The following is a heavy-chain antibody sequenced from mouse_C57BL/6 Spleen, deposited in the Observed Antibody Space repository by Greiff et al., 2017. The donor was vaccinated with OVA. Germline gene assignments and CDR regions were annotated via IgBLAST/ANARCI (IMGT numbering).Heavy chain of an antibody. D-gene: IGHD2-1*01. CDR1: GYTFPSYW. J-gene: IGHJ4*01. CDR3: TRSMGNSLYYAMDY. Sequence: QLKESGTVLARPGASVKMSCKTSGYTFPSYWMHWVKQRPGQGLEWIGAIYPGNSDTSYNQKFKGKAKLTAVTSASTAYMELSSLTNEDSAVYYCTRSMGNSLYYAMDYWGQGTSVTVSS. V-gene: IGHV1-5*01. CDR2: IYPGNSDT.